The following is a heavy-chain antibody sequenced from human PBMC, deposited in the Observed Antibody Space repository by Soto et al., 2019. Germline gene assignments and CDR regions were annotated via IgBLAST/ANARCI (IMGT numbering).Heavy chain of an antibody. CDR3: AKDKLHYYDSSGYYSGAFDI. J-gene: IGHJ3*02. Sequence: SLRLSCAASGFTFSSYGMHWVRQAPGKGLEWVAVISYDGSNKYYADSVKGRFTISRDNSKNTLYLQMNSLRAEDTAVYYCAKDKLHYYDSSGYYSGAFDIWGQGTMVTVSS. CDR2: ISYDGSNK. D-gene: IGHD3-22*01. CDR1: GFTFSSYG. V-gene: IGHV3-30*18.